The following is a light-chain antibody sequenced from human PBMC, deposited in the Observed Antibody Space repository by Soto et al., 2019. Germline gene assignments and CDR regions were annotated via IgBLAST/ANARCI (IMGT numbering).Light chain of an antibody. CDR3: QQRSNWPPIT. J-gene: IGKJ5*01. CDR2: DAS. CDR1: QYVSSF. V-gene: IGKV3-11*01. Sequence: EIVLTQSPATLSLSPGERATLSCRASQYVSSFLAWYQQKAGQAPRLLIYDASIRATGIPARFSGSGSGTDFTLTISSLEPEDFAVYYCQQRSNWPPITFGQGTRLEIK.